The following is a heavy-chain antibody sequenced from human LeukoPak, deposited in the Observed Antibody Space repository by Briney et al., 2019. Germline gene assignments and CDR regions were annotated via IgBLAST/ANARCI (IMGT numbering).Heavy chain of an antibody. CDR3: AKDHYWSIDY. CDR1: GFMFNSYV. D-gene: IGHD3-3*01. Sequence: GGSLRLSCAASGFMFNSYVMSWVRQAPGKGLEWASAINGGGSNTYYADSVKGRFTISRDIAKNTLYLQMNSLRAEDTGVYYCAKDHYWSIDYWGRGTLVTVSS. V-gene: IGHV3-23*01. J-gene: IGHJ4*02. CDR2: INGGGSNT.